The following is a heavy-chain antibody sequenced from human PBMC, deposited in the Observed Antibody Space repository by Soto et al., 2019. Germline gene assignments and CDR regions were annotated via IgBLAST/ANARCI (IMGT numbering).Heavy chain of an antibody. CDR1: GYTFTSYG. D-gene: IGHD6-6*01. CDR3: ARTSSSKKYNWFDP. J-gene: IGHJ5*02. Sequence: QVQLVQSGAEVKKPGASVKVSCKASGYTFTSYGISWVRQAPGQGREWMGWISAYNGNTNYEQKLQSRVPMTTDTPTSTAYMELRSLRSDDTAVYYCARTSSSKKYNWFDPWGQGTLVTVSS. CDR2: ISAYNGNT. V-gene: IGHV1-18*01.